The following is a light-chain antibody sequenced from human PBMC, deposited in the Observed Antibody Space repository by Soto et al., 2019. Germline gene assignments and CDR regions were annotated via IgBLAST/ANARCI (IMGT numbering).Light chain of an antibody. CDR1: QSISSW. CDR3: QQYNSYSGT. J-gene: IGKJ1*01. V-gene: IGKV1-5*01. CDR2: DAS. Sequence: DIQMTQSPSTLSAAVGDGVSITCRASQSISSWLAWYQQKPGTAPKLLIYDASSLESGVPSRFSGSGSGTEFTLTISSLRPDDFATYYCQQYNSYSGTFGQGTKVDIK.